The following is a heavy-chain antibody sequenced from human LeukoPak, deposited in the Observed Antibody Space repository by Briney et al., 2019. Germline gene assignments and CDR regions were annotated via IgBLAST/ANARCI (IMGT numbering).Heavy chain of an antibody. CDR2: IWYDGSNK. Sequence: GGSLRLSCAASGFTFSSYGMHWVRQAPGKGLEWVAVIWYDGSNKYYADSVKGRFTVSRDNSKNTLCLQMNSLRAEDTAVYYCARDGYAGTSGDYWGQGTLVTVSS. CDR3: ARDGYAGTSGDY. V-gene: IGHV3-33*01. CDR1: GFTFSSYG. D-gene: IGHD6-13*01. J-gene: IGHJ4*02.